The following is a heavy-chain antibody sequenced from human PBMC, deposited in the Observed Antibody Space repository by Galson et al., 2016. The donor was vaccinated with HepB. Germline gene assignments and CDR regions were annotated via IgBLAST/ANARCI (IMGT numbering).Heavy chain of an antibody. V-gene: IGHV3-30*18. CDR2: TSYDGLNR. Sequence: SLRLSCAASGFTFDSYGMHWVRQAPGKGLEWVAVTSYDGLNRYYVDSVKGRFTISKDNSKNTLYLQMDSLRVEDTAVYYCAKTIAMLGTGWREVDSWGQGTLVTVSS. J-gene: IGHJ4*02. CDR1: GFTFDSYG. CDR3: AKTIAMLGTGWREVDS. D-gene: IGHD3-16*01.